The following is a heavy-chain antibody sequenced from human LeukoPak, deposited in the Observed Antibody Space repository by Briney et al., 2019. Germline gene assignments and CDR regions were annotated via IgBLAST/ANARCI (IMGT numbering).Heavy chain of an antibody. D-gene: IGHD5-12*01. J-gene: IGHJ3*02. CDR2: INPNSGGT. CDR1: GYTFTGYY. Sequence: ASVKVSCKASGYTFTGYYMHWVRQAPGQGPEWMGWINPNSGGTNYAQKFQGRVTMTRDTSISTAYMELSRLRSDDTAVYYCAGTRGWATYAFDIWGQGTMVTVSS. CDR3: AGTRGWATYAFDI. V-gene: IGHV1-2*02.